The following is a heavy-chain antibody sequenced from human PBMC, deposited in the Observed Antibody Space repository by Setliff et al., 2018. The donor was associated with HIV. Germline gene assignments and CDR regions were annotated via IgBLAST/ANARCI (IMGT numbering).Heavy chain of an antibody. Sequence: QPGGSLRLSCAASRFTFSTYAMHWVRQAPGKGLEWVAIISYDGSNKYYTDSVKGRFTISRDNAKNSLYLQMNSLRVEDTALYYCARDLNWGFDYWGQGTLVTVSS. J-gene: IGHJ4*02. V-gene: IGHV3-30*07. D-gene: IGHD7-27*01. CDR2: ISYDGSNK. CDR1: RFTFSTYA. CDR3: ARDLNWGFDY.